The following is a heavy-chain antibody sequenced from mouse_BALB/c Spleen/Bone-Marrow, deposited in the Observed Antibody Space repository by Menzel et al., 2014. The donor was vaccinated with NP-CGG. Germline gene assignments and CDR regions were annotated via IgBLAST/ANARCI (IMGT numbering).Heavy chain of an antibody. CDR1: GYTFTSYW. CDR2: INPSTGYT. CDR3: ARGNPLYSFDY. V-gene: IGHV1-7*01. Sequence: VQLQQSGAELAKPGASVKMSCKASGYTFTSYWMHWVKQRPGQGLEWIGYINPSTGYTDYNQKFHDKATLTADKSSSTAYMQLSSLTSKDTAVYYCARGNPLYSFDYWGQGTSVTVSS. D-gene: IGHD2-1*01. J-gene: IGHJ4*01.